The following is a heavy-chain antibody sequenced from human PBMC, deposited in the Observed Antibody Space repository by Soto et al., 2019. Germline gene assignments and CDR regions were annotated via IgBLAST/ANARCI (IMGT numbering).Heavy chain of an antibody. V-gene: IGHV1-69*13. CDR1: GGTFSSYA. D-gene: IGHD5-12*01. CDR3: ARDRHEGYTLGAVDY. J-gene: IGHJ4*02. CDR2: IIPIFGTA. Sequence: GASVKVSCKASGGTFSSYAISWVRQAPGQGLEWMGGIIPIFGTANYAQKFQGRVTITADESTSTAYMELSSLRSEDTAVYYCARDRHEGYTLGAVDYWGQGTVVTVSS.